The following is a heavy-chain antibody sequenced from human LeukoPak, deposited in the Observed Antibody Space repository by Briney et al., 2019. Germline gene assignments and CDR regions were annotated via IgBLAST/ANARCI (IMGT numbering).Heavy chain of an antibody. CDR3: ARGERNRPIDY. CDR2: INHSGST. D-gene: IGHD1/OR15-1a*01. Sequence: SETLSLTCAVYGGSFSGYYWSWIRQPPGKGLEWIGEINHSGSTNYNPSLKSRVTISVDTSKNQFSLKLSSVTAADTAVCYCARGERNRPIDYWGQGTLVTVSS. V-gene: IGHV4-34*01. J-gene: IGHJ4*02. CDR1: GGSFSGYY.